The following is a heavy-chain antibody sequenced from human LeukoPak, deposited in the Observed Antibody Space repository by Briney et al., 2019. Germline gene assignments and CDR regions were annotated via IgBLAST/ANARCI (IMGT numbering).Heavy chain of an antibody. CDR2: ISGSGGST. D-gene: IGHD3-10*02. CDR1: GFTFSSYA. CDR3: AELGITMIGGV. V-gene: IGHV3-23*01. J-gene: IGHJ6*04. Sequence: GGSLRLSCAASGFTFSSYAMSWVRQAPGKGLEWVSAISGSGGSTYYADSVKGRFTISRDNAKNSLYLQMNSLRAEDAAVYYCAELGITMIGGVWGKGTTVTISS.